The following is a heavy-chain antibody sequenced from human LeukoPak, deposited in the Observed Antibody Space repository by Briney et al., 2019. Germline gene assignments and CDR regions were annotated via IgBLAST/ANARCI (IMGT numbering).Heavy chain of an antibody. CDR3: ARDFGPNILTGYFFDH. CDR2: MTSGGSYK. D-gene: IGHD3-9*01. Sequence: GSLRLSCAASEFNFKTYGMSWVRQAPGKGLEWVSSMTSGGSYKYYADSVKGRFTISRDNSKNSLYLQMNGLRAEDTAVYYCARDFGPNILTGYFFDHWGQGTLVTVSS. J-gene: IGHJ4*02. CDR1: EFNFKTYG. V-gene: IGHV3-21*01.